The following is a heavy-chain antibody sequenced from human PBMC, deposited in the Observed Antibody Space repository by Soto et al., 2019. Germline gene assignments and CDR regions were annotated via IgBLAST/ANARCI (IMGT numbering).Heavy chain of an antibody. CDR1: GFTFSSYG. V-gene: IGHV3-33*01. CDR2: IWYDGSNK. J-gene: IGHJ4*02. Sequence: QVQLVESGGCVVQPGRSLRLSCAASGFTFSSYGMHWVRQAPGKGLEWVAVIWYDGSNKYYADSVKGRFTISRDNSKNTLYLQMNSLRAEDTAVYYCARDVGYGDYDSDYWGQGTLVTVSS. CDR3: ARDVGYGDYDSDY. D-gene: IGHD4-17*01.